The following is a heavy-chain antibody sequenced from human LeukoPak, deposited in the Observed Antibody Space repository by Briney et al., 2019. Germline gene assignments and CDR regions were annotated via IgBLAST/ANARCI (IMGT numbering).Heavy chain of an antibody. CDR2: ISGSGGSK. CDR1: GFTFSTYG. V-gene: IGHV3-23*01. D-gene: IGHD5-12*01. CDR3: AKDTVKVATIRRVPHYMDV. Sequence: GGSLRLSCAASGFTFSTYGMSWVRQAPGKGLEWVSGISGSGGSKYYADSVKGRFTISRDNSKNKLYLQMNSLRAEDTAVYYCAKDTVKVATIRRVPHYMDVWGKGTTVTISS. J-gene: IGHJ6*03.